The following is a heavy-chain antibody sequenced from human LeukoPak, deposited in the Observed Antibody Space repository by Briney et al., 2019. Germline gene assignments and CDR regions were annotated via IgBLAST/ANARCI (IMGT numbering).Heavy chain of an antibody. V-gene: IGHV4-61*02. CDR3: ARETYYDFWSGYYQDY. CDR1: GGSISSGSYY. J-gene: IGHJ4*02. CDR2: IYTSGST. Sequence: PSETLSLTCTVSGGSISSGSYYWSWIRQPARKGLEWIGRIYTSGSTNYNPSLKSRVTIPVDTSKNQFSLKLSSVTAADTAVYYCARETYYDFWSGYYQDYWGQGTLVTVSS. D-gene: IGHD3-3*01.